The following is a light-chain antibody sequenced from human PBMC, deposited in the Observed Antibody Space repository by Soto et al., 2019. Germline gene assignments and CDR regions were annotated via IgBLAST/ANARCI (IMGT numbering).Light chain of an antibody. CDR1: PSVSSSY. CDR3: QQYGSLPWS. V-gene: IGKV3-20*01. J-gene: IGKJ1*01. CDR2: GAS. Sequence: DIVLTQSPGTLSLSPGQRATLSCRASPSVSSSYLAWYQQKPGQAPRLLIYGASSRATGIPDRFSGSGSGTDFTLTISGLEPEDVAVYYCQQYGSLPWSCREGTDVEIK.